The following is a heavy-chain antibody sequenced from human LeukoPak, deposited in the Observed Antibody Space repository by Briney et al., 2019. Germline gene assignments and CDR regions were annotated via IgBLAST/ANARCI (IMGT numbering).Heavy chain of an antibody. J-gene: IGHJ3*02. CDR3: ARKVPRDIVVVPAAIEAFDI. CDR1: GGSISSGDYY. CDR2: IYHSGST. Sequence: SETLSLTSTVSGGSISSGDYYWSWIRQPPGKGLEWIGYIYHSGSTYYNPSLKSRVTISVDRSKNQFSLKLSSVTAADTAVYYCARKVPRDIVVVPAAIEAFDIWGQGTMVTVSS. V-gene: IGHV4-30-2*01. D-gene: IGHD2-2*02.